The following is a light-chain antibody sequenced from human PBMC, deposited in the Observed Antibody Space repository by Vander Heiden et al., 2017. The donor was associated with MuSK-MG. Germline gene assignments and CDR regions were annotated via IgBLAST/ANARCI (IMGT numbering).Light chain of an antibody. CDR1: NNNVGNEG. J-gene: IGLJ3*02. Sequence: QAGLTQPPSVSKGLRQTAPLTCTGNNNNVGNEGAAWLQQHQGHPPKLLSYRNNKRPSGISERFSASRSGNTASLTITGLQPEDEADYYCSAWDSSLSVWVFGGGTKLTVL. V-gene: IGLV10-54*01. CDR3: SAWDSSLSVWV. CDR2: RNN.